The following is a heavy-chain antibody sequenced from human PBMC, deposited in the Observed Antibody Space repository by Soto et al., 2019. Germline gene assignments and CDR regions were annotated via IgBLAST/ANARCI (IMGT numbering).Heavy chain of an antibody. J-gene: IGHJ4*02. D-gene: IGHD5-18*01. CDR3: ARDSGYSYGPLDY. CDR1: GFTFSSYS. V-gene: IGHV3-48*01. Sequence: GGSLRLSCAASGFTFSSYSMNWVRQAPGKGLEWVSYISSSSSTIYYADSVKGRFTISRDNAKNSLYLQMNSLRAEDKTVYYCARDSGYSYGPLDYWGQGTLVTVSS. CDR2: ISSSSSTI.